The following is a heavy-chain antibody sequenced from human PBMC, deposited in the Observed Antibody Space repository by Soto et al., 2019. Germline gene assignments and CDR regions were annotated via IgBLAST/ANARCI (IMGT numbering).Heavy chain of an antibody. J-gene: IGHJ4*02. Sequence: PXESLKISCEASGYSFTSYWIGWVRQMPGKGLEWMGIIYPGDSDTRYSPSFQGQVAMSVDKSISTAYLQWNSLKASDTAMYYCARHGGRLIAPAYWGQGTLVTVSS. D-gene: IGHD2-2*01. V-gene: IGHV5-51*01. CDR1: GYSFTSYW. CDR3: ARHGGRLIAPAY. CDR2: IYPGDSDT.